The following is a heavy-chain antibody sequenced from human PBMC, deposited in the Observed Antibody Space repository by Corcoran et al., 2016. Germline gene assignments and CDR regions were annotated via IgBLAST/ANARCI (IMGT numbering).Heavy chain of an antibody. D-gene: IGHD2-2*01. CDR1: GFSFSNAW. Sequence: AASGFSFSNAWMSWVRQSPGKGLEWVARIRSKADGGTAEYAAPVKGSLIISRDDSQHTLYLQMNSLKTGDTDLYYCHTDVEGYCSSTSCRRDIGFDPWGQG. J-gene: IGHJ5*02. CDR3: HTDVEGYCSSTSCRRDIGFDP. V-gene: IGHV3-15*01. CDR2: IRSKADGGTA.